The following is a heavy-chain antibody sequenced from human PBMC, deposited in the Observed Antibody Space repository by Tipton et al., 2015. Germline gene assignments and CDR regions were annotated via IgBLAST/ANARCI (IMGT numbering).Heavy chain of an antibody. CDR3: ARARGRHGGLFDS. CDR1: SDSINKYY. V-gene: IGHV4-59*01. CDR2: IQYSGGT. D-gene: IGHD4-23*01. J-gene: IGHJ4*02. Sequence: TLSLTCTVSSDSINKYYWSWIRQPPGKELQWIGYIQYSGGTNYNPSLESRVSMSVDTSKTPFSLEMRSVTATDTAVYYCARARGRHGGLFDSLGQGTLVTVSS.